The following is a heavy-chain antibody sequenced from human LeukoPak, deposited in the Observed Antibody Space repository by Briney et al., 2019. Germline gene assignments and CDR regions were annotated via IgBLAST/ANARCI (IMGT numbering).Heavy chain of an antibody. CDR1: GFTFTNYW. CDR3: AREDASGLDY. D-gene: IGHD5-12*01. V-gene: IGHV3-7*01. Sequence: GGSLRLSCAASGFTFTNYWMSWVRQPPGKGLEWVANIRHDESEIYYVDSVKGRFTISRDNAKDSLFLQMNSLRAEDTAVYYCAREDASGLDYWGQGTLVIVSS. J-gene: IGHJ4*02. CDR2: IRHDESEI.